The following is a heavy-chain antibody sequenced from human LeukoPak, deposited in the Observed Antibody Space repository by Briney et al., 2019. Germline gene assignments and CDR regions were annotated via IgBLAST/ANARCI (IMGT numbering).Heavy chain of an antibody. V-gene: IGHV3-30*18. J-gene: IGHJ4*02. CDR2: IPYDGSNK. Sequence: PGGSLRLSCAASGFTFSSYGMHWVRQAPGKGLEWVAVIPYDGSNKYYADSVKGRFTISRDNSKNTLYLQMNSLRAEDTAVYYCAKLAARDYWGQGTLVTVSS. CDR3: AKLAARDY. D-gene: IGHD6-6*01. CDR1: GFTFSSYG.